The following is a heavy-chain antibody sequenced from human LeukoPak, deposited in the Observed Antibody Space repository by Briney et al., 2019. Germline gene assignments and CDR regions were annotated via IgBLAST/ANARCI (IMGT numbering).Heavy chain of an antibody. D-gene: IGHD4-17*01. Sequence: ASVKVSCKASGGTFSSYAISWVRQAPGQGLEWMGWINAGNGNTKYPQKFQGRVTITRDTSASTAYMELSSLRSEDTAVYYCARVAVRGYGDYGGGFDYWGQGTLVTVSS. CDR1: GGTFSSYA. V-gene: IGHV1-3*01. J-gene: IGHJ4*02. CDR3: ARVAVRGYGDYGGGFDY. CDR2: INAGNGNT.